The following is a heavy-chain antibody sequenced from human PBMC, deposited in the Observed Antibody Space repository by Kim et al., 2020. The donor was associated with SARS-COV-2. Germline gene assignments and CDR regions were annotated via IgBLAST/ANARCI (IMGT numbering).Heavy chain of an antibody. Sequence: GGSLRLSCAASGFTFSSYRMNWVRQAPGKGLEWVSYISRSSNTIYYADSVKGRFTISRDNAKNSLYLQMNSLRAEDTAVYYCARDQASGNYYVGNNNYAMDVWGQGTTVTVSS. CDR2: ISRSSNTI. J-gene: IGHJ6*02. CDR1: GFTFSSYR. D-gene: IGHD1-26*01. CDR3: ARDQASGNYYVGNNNYAMDV. V-gene: IGHV3-48*04.